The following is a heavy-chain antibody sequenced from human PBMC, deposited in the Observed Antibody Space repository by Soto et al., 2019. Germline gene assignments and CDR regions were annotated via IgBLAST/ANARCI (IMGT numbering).Heavy chain of an antibody. CDR3: ARSGHLFDS. CDR2: INHTGHN. V-gene: IGHV4-34*01. Sequence: ETLSLTCAVYVGSFHDYYWSWIRQPPGKGLEWIGEINHTGHNNYNPSLKSRVTISVDTSKNQFSLKLSSVTAADTAVYYCARSGHLFDSWGQGILVTVSS. CDR1: VGSFHDYY. J-gene: IGHJ4*02. D-gene: IGHD3-10*01.